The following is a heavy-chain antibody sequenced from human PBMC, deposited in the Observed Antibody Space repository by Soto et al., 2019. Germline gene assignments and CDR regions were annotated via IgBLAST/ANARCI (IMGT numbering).Heavy chain of an antibody. V-gene: IGHV4-61*07. Sequence: PPGKGLEWIGYIYYSGSTNYNPSLKSRVTISVDTSKNQFSLKLSSVTAADTAVYYCARLRASGNYYFDICGQPPLGSGSS. D-gene: IGHD3-10*01. J-gene: IGHJ4*01. CDR2: IYYSGST. CDR3: ARLRASGNYYFDI.